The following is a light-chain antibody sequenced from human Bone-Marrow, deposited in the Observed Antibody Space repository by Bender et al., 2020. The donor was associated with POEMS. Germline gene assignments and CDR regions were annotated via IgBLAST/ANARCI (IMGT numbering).Light chain of an antibody. CDR1: SSDIGIYNL. V-gene: IGLV2-14*02. J-gene: IGLJ2*01. CDR3: GSYSNNSTPV. CDR2: DVT. Sequence: QSALTQPASVSGSPGQSITISCTGTSSDIGIYNLVSWYQQLPGKAPKLLIYDVTRRPSGVSNRFSGSKSGNTASLTISGLQTEDEADYYCGSYSNNSTPVFGGGTKLTVL.